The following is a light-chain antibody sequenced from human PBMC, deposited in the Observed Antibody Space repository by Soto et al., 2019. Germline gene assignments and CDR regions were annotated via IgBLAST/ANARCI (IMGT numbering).Light chain of an antibody. Sequence: QSALTQPACVSGSPGQSSTISCTGTSSDVGGYNYVSWYQQHPGKAPKIMIYEVGHRPSGVSNRFSGSKSGYTASLTISGLQAEDEADYYCSSYTSSSTLVFGTGTKVTVL. CDR3: SSYTSSSTLV. CDR2: EVG. J-gene: IGLJ1*01. CDR1: SSDVGGYNY. V-gene: IGLV2-14*01.